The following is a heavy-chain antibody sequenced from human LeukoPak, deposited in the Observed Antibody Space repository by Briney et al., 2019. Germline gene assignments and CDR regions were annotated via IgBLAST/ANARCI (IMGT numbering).Heavy chain of an antibody. CDR2: INHSGST. CDR3: ARGPSYNWKPRGFDY. V-gene: IGHV4-34*01. CDR1: GGSFSGYY. J-gene: IGHJ4*02. D-gene: IGHD1-20*01. Sequence: NPSETLSLTCAVYGGSFSGYYWSWISQPPGKGLEWIGKINHSGSTNYNPSLKSRVTISVDTSKNQFSLKLSSVTAADTAVYYCARGPSYNWKPRGFDYWGQGTLVTVSS.